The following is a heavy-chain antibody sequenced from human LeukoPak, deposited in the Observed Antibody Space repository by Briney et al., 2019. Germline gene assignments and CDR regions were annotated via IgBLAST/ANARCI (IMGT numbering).Heavy chain of an antibody. Sequence: GGSLRLSCAASGFSFSSYEMNWVRQAPGKGLEWVSYISSTGNTIYYADSVKGRFTISRDNAKNSLYLQMNRLRAEDTAVYYCARDLSAVAGTAYFDPWGQGTLVTVSS. CDR2: ISSTGNTI. V-gene: IGHV3-48*03. CDR1: GFSFSSYE. D-gene: IGHD6-19*01. CDR3: ARDLSAVAGTAYFDP. J-gene: IGHJ5*02.